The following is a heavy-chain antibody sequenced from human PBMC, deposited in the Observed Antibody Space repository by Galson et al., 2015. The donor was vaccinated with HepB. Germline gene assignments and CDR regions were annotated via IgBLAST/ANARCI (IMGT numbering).Heavy chain of an antibody. CDR1: GVIFSNYG. J-gene: IGHJ4*02. D-gene: IGHD6-13*01. Sequence: SLRLSCAASGVIFSNYGMHWVRQAPGKGLEWVAVISYGGGKKYYADSVKGRFIVSRDNSKNTLYLQMNSLSPDDTAVYYCAKDQGSSPFDFNFDYWGQGTLVTVSS. V-gene: IGHV3-30*18. CDR2: ISYGGGKK. CDR3: AKDQGSSPFDFNFDY.